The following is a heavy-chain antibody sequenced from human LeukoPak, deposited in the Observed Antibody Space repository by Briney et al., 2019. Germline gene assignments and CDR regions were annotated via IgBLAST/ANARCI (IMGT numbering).Heavy chain of an antibody. D-gene: IGHD3-10*01. J-gene: IGHJ4*02. CDR2: ISGSGGTT. Sequence: PGGSLRLSCAASGFTFSSYAMSWVRQAPGRGLEWVSAISGSGGTTYYADSVKGRFTISRDNSKNTLYLQMNSLRAEDTALYYCAKSGYYYGSGSYYTYFDYWGQGTLVTVSS. CDR3: AKSGYYYGSGSYYTYFDY. CDR1: GFTFSSYA. V-gene: IGHV3-23*01.